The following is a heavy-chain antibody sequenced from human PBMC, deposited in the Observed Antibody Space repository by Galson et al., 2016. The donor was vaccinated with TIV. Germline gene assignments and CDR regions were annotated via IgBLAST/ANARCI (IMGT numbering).Heavy chain of an antibody. CDR3: AKIGYCYSTTDCYAYDAFHI. V-gene: IGHV5-51*01. J-gene: IGHJ3*02. Sequence: QSGAEVTKPGESLKISCKASGYSFTTFWIGWVRQMPGKGLEWMGVIYPEDSDTRYSPSFQGQVTISADKSIRTAYLQWSSLKASDTAIYYRAKIGYCYSTTDCYAYDAFHIWGQGTMVSVSS. CDR2: IYPEDSDT. D-gene: IGHD2-2*03. CDR1: GYSFTTFW.